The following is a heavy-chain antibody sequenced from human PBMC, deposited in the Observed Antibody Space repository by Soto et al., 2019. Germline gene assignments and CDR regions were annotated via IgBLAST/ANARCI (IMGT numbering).Heavy chain of an antibody. Sequence: SGPTLVNPTQTLTLTCSFSGFSLSTTGVAVGWIRQPPGKALECLVLIYWYDDKRYSPSLKSRLTITRDTSKNQVVLTMTDMDPVDTATYYCAHRVDYRGSWNTGYFDYWGQGTLVTVSS. CDR3: AHRVDYRGSWNTGYFDY. CDR2: IYWYDDK. V-gene: IGHV2-5*01. D-gene: IGHD2-15*01. J-gene: IGHJ4*02. CDR1: GFSLSTTGVA.